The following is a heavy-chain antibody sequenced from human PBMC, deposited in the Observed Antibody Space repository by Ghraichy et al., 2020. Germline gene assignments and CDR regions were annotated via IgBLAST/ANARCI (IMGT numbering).Heavy chain of an antibody. D-gene: IGHD3-16*02. Sequence: GESLNISCKTSGYSFTTFWIGWVRQMPGKGLEWMGIIYPGDSDTRYSPSFQGQVTISADKSSSTAYLQWSSLKASDTAMYYCAREISLYRGMDYWGQGSLVTVSS. V-gene: IGHV5-51*01. CDR2: IYPGDSDT. J-gene: IGHJ4*02. CDR3: AREISLYRGMDY. CDR1: GYSFTTFW.